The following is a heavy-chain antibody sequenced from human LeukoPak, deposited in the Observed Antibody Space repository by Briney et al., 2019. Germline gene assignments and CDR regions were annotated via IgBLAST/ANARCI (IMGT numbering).Heavy chain of an antibody. Sequence: PSKTLSLTCTVSGYSISRGYSWGWIRQPPGKGLEWIGNIYHSGSTNYSPSLKSRVTISVDTSKNQFSLKLSSVTAADTAVYFCAREDYYNSGGYYLDYWGQGTLVTVSS. CDR2: IYHSGST. J-gene: IGHJ4*02. CDR3: AREDYYNSGGYYLDY. CDR1: GYSISRGYS. D-gene: IGHD3-22*01. V-gene: IGHV4-38-2*02.